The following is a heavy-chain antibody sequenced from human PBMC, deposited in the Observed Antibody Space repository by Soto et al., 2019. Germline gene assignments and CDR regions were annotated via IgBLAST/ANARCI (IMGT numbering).Heavy chain of an antibody. D-gene: IGHD3-10*01. Sequence: SETLSLTCTVSGGSISSSSYYWGWIRQPPGKGLVWIVIIYYSGSTYYNPSLKSRVTISVDTSKNQFSLKLSSVTAADTAVYYCARGGKSGGSGTYYYYGMDVWGQGTTVTVSS. J-gene: IGHJ6*02. V-gene: IGHV4-39*01. CDR2: IYYSGST. CDR1: GGSISSSSYY. CDR3: ARGGKSGGSGTYYYYGMDV.